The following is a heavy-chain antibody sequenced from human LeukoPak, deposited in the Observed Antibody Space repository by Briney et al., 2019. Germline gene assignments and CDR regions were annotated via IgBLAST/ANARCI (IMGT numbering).Heavy chain of an antibody. CDR3: AKQRGSTSYYCFDY. CDR1: GFTFSSYS. V-gene: IGHV3-21*04. D-gene: IGHD2-2*01. CDR2: ISSSSSYI. Sequence: KPGGSLRLSCAASGFTFSSYSMNWVRQAPGKGLEWVSSISSSSSYIYYADSVKGRFTISRDNAKNSLYLQMNSLRAEDTALYYCAKQRGSTSYYCFDYWGQGTLVTVSS. J-gene: IGHJ4*02.